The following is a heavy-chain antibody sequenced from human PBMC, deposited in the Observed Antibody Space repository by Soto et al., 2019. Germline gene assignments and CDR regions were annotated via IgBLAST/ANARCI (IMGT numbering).Heavy chain of an antibody. V-gene: IGHV4-31*03. D-gene: IGHD4-4*01. Sequence: QVQLQESGPGLVKPSQTLSLTCTVSAGSISSGTYYWNWIRQHPGKGLEWIGYMYYSGTTYYNPSLQSRVTISGGTSKTQFSLKLSSVTVADTAVYYCARGNDFRTGWFDPWGQGIMVTVSS. CDR2: MYYSGTT. CDR3: ARGNDFRTGWFDP. J-gene: IGHJ5*02. CDR1: AGSISSGTYY.